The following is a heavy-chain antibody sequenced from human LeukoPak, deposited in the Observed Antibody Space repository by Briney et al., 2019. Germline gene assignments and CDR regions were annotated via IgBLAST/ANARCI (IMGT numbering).Heavy chain of an antibody. CDR2: VRYDESNK. V-gene: IGHV3-30*02. J-gene: IGHJ4*02. D-gene: IGHD3-22*01. CDR3: AKGPYSFDSTVTY. CDR1: GFTFSSFG. Sequence: GGSLRLSCAASGFTFSSFGMHWVRQAPAKGLEWVAFVRYDESNKYYADSVKGRFTISRDNSKNTLYLQMNGLRAEDTAVYYCAKGPYSFDSTVTYWGQGTLVTVSS.